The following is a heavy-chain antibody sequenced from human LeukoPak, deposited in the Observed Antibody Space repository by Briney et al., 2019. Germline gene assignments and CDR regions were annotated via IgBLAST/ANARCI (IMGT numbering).Heavy chain of an antibody. CDR3: ARRAANYYGMDV. V-gene: IGHV4-4*07. J-gene: IGHJ6*02. Sequence: SETLSLTCTVSGGSINSYYWSWIRQSAEKGLEWIGHIYTSGRTNYNPSLKSRVTMSVDTSKNQFSLKLSFVTAADTAVYYCARRAANYYGMDVWGQGTTVTVSS. CDR1: GGSINSYY. D-gene: IGHD6-13*01. CDR2: IYTSGRT.